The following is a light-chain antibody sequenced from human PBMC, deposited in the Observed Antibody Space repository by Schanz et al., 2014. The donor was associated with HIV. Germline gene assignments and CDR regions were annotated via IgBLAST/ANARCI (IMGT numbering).Light chain of an antibody. Sequence: EIVLTQSPVILSLSPGERASLSCRASQSLGGSQLAWYQHKPGQAPRLLIYDASNRATGIPARFSGSGSGTDFALTISRLEPEDFAVYYCQQYGSSRTFGQGTKVEIK. J-gene: IGKJ1*01. CDR1: QSLGGSQ. CDR3: QQYGSSRT. V-gene: IGKV3-20*01. CDR2: DAS.